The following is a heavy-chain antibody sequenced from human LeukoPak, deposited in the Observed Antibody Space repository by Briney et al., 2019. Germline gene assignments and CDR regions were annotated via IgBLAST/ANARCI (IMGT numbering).Heavy chain of an antibody. CDR1: GYTFTAYY. CDR2: INPNSGGT. J-gene: IGHJ3*02. CDR3: ARVSPSDAFDI. Sequence: ASVKVSCKASGYTFTAYYIHWVRQAPGQGLEWMGWINPNSGGTNYAQKFQGRVTMTRDTSISTAYMDLTRLRSDDTAVYYCARVSPSDAFDIWGQGIMVIVSS. V-gene: IGHV1-2*02.